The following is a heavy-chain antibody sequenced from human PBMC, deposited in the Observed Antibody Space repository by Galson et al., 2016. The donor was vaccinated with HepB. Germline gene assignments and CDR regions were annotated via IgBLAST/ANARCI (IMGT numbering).Heavy chain of an antibody. V-gene: IGHV3-33*01. CDR1: GFTFSSYG. Sequence: LRLSCAASGFTFSSYGFHWVRQTPGKGLEWVAVIWYDGSNKYYADSVKGRFTISRDDSKNTVYLQMNSLRAEDTAVYYCARGSVDTGRYYSYYLAVWGKGTRVTVSS. D-gene: IGHD3-10*01. J-gene: IGHJ6*03. CDR2: IWYDGSNK. CDR3: ARGSVDTGRYYSYYLAV.